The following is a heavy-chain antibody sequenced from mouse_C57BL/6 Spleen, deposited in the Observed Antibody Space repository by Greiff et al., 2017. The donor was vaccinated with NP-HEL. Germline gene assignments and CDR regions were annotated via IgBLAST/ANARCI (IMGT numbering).Heavy chain of an antibody. CDR1: GYTFTSYW. V-gene: IGHV1-69*01. Sequence: QVQLQQPGAELVMPGASVKLSCKASGYTFTSYWMHWVKQRPGQGLEWIGEIDHSDSYTNSNQKFKGKSTLTVDKSSSTAYMQLSSLTSEDSSVYYCARPHPSWYFDVWGTGTTVTVSS. CDR3: ARPHPSWYFDV. J-gene: IGHJ1*03. CDR2: IDHSDSYT.